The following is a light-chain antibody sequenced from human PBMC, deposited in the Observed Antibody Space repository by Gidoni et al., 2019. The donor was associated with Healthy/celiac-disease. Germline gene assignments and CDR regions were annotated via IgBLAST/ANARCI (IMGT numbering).Light chain of an antibody. V-gene: IGKV3-11*01. J-gene: IGKJ4*02. CDR1: QSVSRY. CDR3: QQRSNWLT. Sequence: EIVLTQSPATLSLSPGESATLYCRASQSVSRYLAWYQQKPGQAPRLLLDAASNRATGIPARFSGSGSGTDVTLIISSLEPEDFAVYYCQQRSNWLTFGGXTKVEIK. CDR2: AAS.